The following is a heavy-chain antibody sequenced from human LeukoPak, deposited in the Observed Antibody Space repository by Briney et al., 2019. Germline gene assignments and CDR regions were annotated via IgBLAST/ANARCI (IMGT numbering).Heavy chain of an antibody. D-gene: IGHD2-15*01. CDR2: ISAYNGNT. CDR3: ARRIAYCSGGSCYSAPYYYYYMDV. CDR1: GYTFTSYG. J-gene: IGHJ6*03. Sequence: GASVKVSCKASGYTFTSYGISWVRQAPGQGLEWMGWISAYNGNTNYAQKLQGRVTMTTDTSTSTAYMELRSLRSDDTAVYYCARRIAYCSGGSCYSAPYYYYYMDVWGKGTPVTVSS. V-gene: IGHV1-18*01.